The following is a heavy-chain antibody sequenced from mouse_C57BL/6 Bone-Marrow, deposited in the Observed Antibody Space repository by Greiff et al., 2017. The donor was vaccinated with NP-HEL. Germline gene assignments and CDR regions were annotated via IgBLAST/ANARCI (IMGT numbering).Heavy chain of an antibody. J-gene: IGHJ4*01. CDR1: GFTFSDYY. D-gene: IGHD2-5*01. V-gene: IGHV5-16*01. Sequence: EVMLVESEGGLVQPGSSMKLSCTASGFTFSDYYMAWVRQVPEKGLEWVANINYDGSSTYYLDSLKSRFIISRDNAKNILYLQMSSLKSEDTATYYCARGPTIVTPYYAMDYWGQGTSVTVSS. CDR2: INYDGSST. CDR3: ARGPTIVTPYYAMDY.